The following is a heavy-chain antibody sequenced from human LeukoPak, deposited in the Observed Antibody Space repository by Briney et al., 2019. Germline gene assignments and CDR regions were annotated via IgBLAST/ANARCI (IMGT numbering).Heavy chain of an antibody. CDR3: ARERKKWMDV. D-gene: IGHD2-8*01. CDR1: GGSISSYY. J-gene: IGHJ6*04. Sequence: SETLSLTCTVSGGSISSYYWSWIRQPPGKGLEWIGEINHSGSTNYNPSLKSRVTISVDTSKNQFSLKLSSVTAADTAVYYCARERKKWMDVWGKGTTVTVSS. V-gene: IGHV4-34*01. CDR2: INHSGST.